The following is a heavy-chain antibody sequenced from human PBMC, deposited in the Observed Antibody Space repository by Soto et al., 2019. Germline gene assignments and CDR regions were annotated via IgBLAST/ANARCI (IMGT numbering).Heavy chain of an antibody. J-gene: IGHJ4*02. CDR3: AANWNFGLNF. D-gene: IGHD1-1*01. V-gene: IGHV3-11*03. CDR1: GFDGSDFH. CDR2: ISSSLGHT. Sequence: GGSLRLSCLASGFDGSDFHIIWVRQAPGKWLEGISYISSSLGHTDYAESVKGRVTISRDNAKSSVFLEMSDLRSDDTAVYYCAANWNFGLNFWGQGTLVTVSS.